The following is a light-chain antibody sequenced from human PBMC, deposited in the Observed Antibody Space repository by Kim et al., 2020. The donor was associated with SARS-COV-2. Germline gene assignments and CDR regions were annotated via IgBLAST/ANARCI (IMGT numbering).Light chain of an antibody. CDR2: KAS. V-gene: IGKV1-5*03. J-gene: IGKJ2*01. CDR1: ESFSSW. CDR3: QQYYIFPYT. Sequence: DIQMTQSPSTLSASVGDTVTISCRASESFSSWLAWYQQKPGKAPNLLIYKASNLESGVPSRFSGSESGTEFTLTITILQPDDFATYYCQQYYIFPYTFGQGTKLEI.